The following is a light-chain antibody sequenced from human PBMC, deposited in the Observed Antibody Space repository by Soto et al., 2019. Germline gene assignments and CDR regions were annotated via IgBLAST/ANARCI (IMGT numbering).Light chain of an antibody. CDR2: AAS. V-gene: IGKV1-16*02. CDR3: QQYESYPWT. Sequence: DIQMTQSPSSLSASVGDRVTITCRASQGIRSFLAWFQQKPGKAPKSLIYAASILHSGVPSKFSGSGSGTYFTLTISSLQPEDFATYYGQQYESYPWTFGQGTKVEIK. CDR1: QGIRSF. J-gene: IGKJ1*01.